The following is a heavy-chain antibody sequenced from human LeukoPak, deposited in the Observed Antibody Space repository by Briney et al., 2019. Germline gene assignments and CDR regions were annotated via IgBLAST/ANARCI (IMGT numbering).Heavy chain of an antibody. CDR1: GYSFTSYW. CDR2: IYPGDSDT. D-gene: IGHD4-17*01. J-gene: IGHJ4*02. V-gene: IGHV5-51*01. CDR3: AMTFGDYDILFDY. Sequence: GESLKISCKGSGYSFTSYWIGWVRQMPGKGLEWMGIIYPGDSDTRYSPSFQGQVTISAVKSISTAYLQWSSLKASDTAMYYCAMTFGDYDILFDYWGQGTLVTVSS.